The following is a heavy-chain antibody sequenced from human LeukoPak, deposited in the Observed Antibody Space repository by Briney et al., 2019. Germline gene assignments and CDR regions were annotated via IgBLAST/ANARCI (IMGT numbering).Heavy chain of an antibody. CDR1: GGSISSYY. D-gene: IGHD6-13*01. Sequence: PSETLSLTCTVSGGSISSYYWSWIRQPPGKGLEWIGYIYYSGSTNYNPSLKSRVTISVDTSKNQFSLKLSSVTAADTAVYYCARYGTAAAAVGMDVWGQGTTVTVSS. CDR2: IYYSGST. V-gene: IGHV4-59*08. CDR3: ARYGTAAAAVGMDV. J-gene: IGHJ6*02.